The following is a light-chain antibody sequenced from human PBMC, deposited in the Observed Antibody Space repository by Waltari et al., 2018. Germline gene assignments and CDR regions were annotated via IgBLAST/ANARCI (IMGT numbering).Light chain of an antibody. CDR2: RDS. J-gene: IGLJ3*02. V-gene: IGLV3-9*01. CDR3: QVWDSSWV. Sequence: SYELTQPPSVSVALGPTAPIPCGGNNIGHNNVHWYQQKAGQAPVLVIYRDSNRPSGIPERFSGSNSRNAATLTISRVQADDAADYYCQVWDSSWVFGGGSKLTVL. CDR1: NIGHNN.